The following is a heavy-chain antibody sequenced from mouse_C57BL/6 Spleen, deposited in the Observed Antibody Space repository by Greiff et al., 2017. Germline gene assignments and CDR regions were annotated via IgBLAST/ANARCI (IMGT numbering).Heavy chain of an antibody. CDR1: GYTFTSYW. D-gene: IGHD1-1*01. CDR2: IDPSDSYT. CDR3: ARSGSSYLYYAMDY. V-gene: IGHV1-69*01. Sequence: QQPGAELVMPGASVKLSCKASGYTFTSYWMHWVKQRPGQGLEWIGAIDPSDSYTNYNQKFKGKSTLTVDKSSSTAYMQLSSLTSDDSAVYYCARSGSSYLYYAMDYWGQGTSVTVSS. J-gene: IGHJ4*01.